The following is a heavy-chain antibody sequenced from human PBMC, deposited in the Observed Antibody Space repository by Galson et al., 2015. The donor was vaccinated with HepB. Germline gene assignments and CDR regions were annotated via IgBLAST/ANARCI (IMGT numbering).Heavy chain of an antibody. D-gene: IGHD3-10*01. CDR1: GGTFSSYA. Sequence: SVKVSCKASGGTFSSYAISWVRQAPGQGLEWMGGIIPIFGTANYAQKLQGRVTITADESTSTAYMELSSLRSEDTAVYYCARELWFGELLDWFDPWGQGTLVTVSS. CDR3: ARELWFGELLDWFDP. CDR2: IIPIFGTA. J-gene: IGHJ5*02. V-gene: IGHV1-69*13.